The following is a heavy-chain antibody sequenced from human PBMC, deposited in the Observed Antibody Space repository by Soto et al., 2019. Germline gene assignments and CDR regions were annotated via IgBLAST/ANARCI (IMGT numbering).Heavy chain of an antibody. CDR1: GFTFSSYA. Sequence: GGSLRLSCAASGFTFSSYAMSWVRQAPGKGLEWVSAISGSGGSTYYADSVKGRFTISRDNSKNTLYLQMNSLRAEDKAVYYCAKDTPRHGIAVAGTYGVISYWGQGTLVTVSS. V-gene: IGHV3-23*01. CDR2: ISGSGGST. J-gene: IGHJ4*02. CDR3: AKDTPRHGIAVAGTYGVISY. D-gene: IGHD6-19*01.